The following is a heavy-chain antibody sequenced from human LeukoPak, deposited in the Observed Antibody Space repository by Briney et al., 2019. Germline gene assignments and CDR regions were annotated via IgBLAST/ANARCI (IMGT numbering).Heavy chain of an antibody. Sequence: GSLRLSCAASGFTFDDYGMSWVRQAPGKGLEWVAGIHWNGGSTGYVDSVKGRFTISRDNSKNTLYLQMNSLRAEDTAVYYCARDNDDFWSGYYNSPIAFDYWGQGTLVTVSS. CDR1: GFTFDDYG. CDR3: ARDNDDFWSGYYNSPIAFDY. V-gene: IGHV3-20*04. J-gene: IGHJ4*02. D-gene: IGHD3-3*01. CDR2: IHWNGGST.